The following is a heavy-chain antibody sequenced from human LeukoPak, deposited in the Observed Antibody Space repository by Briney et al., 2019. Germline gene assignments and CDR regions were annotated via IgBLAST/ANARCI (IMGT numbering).Heavy chain of an antibody. J-gene: IGHJ3*02. D-gene: IGHD3-10*01. CDR3: ARGKSITMVRDDAFDI. V-gene: IGHV4-31*03. CDR1: GGSISSGGYY. CDR2: IYYSGST. Sequence: SQTLSLTCTVSGGSISSGGYYWSWIRQHPGKGLEWIGYIYYSGSTYYNPSLKSRVTISVDTTKNQFSLKLSSVTAADTAVYYCARGKSITMVRDDAFDIWGQGTMVTVSS.